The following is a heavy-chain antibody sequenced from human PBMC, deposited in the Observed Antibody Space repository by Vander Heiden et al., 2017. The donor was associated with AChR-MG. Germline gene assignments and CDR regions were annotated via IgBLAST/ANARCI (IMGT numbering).Heavy chain of an antibody. V-gene: IGHV4-34*01. Sequence: QVQLQQWGAGLLKPSETLSLTCAVYGGSFSGYYWSGIRQPPGKGLGWIGEINHSGSTNYNPSLKSRVTISVDTSKNQFSLKLSSVTAADTAVYYCARVVPLEAYDSSGYHGLGIDYWGQGTLVTVSS. J-gene: IGHJ4*02. CDR1: GGSFSGYY. CDR3: ARVVPLEAYDSSGYHGLGIDY. CDR2: INHSGST. D-gene: IGHD3-22*01.